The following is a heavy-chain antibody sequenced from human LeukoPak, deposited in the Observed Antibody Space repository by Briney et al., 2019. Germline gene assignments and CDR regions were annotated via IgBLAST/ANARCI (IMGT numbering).Heavy chain of an antibody. J-gene: IGHJ4*02. CDR3: AREYSSAMDFDY. D-gene: IGHD3-22*01. Sequence: ASVKVSCKASGYTFTSYAMHWVRQAPGQRLEWMGWINAGSGNTKYSQKFQGRVTITRDTSASTAYMELSSLRSEDTAVYYCAREYSSAMDFDYWGQGTLVTVSS. V-gene: IGHV1-3*01. CDR1: GYTFTSYA. CDR2: INAGSGNT.